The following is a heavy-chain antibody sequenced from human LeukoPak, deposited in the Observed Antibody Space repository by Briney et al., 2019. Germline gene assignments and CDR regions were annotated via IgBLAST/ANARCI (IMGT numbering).Heavy chain of an antibody. J-gene: IGHJ6*02. CDR3: VKDRGGSPFYGMDV. D-gene: IGHD1-26*01. CDR2: VSGSGGAGT. V-gene: IGHV3-23*01. Sequence: GGSLRLSCAGSGFTFSSYAMSWVRQAPGKGLEWVSTVSGSGGAGTYYADSVKGRFTVSRDNSRNTLYLPMNSLRAEDTAVYYCVKDRGGSPFYGMDVWGQGTTVTVSS. CDR1: GFTFSSYA.